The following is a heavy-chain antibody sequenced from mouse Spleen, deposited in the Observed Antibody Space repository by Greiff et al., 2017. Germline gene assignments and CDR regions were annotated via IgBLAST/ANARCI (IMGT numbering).Heavy chain of an antibody. J-gene: IGHJ2*01. D-gene: IGHD2-2*01. CDR2: IDPANGNT. V-gene: IGHV14-3*02. CDR1: GFNIKDTY. CDR3: ARDYGYDVDY. Sequence: VQLQQSGAELVKPRASVKLSCTASGFNIKDTYMHWVKQRPEQGLEWIGRIDPANGNTKYDPKFQGKATITADTSSNTAYLQLSSLTSEDTAVYYCARDYGYDVDYWGQGTTLTVSS.